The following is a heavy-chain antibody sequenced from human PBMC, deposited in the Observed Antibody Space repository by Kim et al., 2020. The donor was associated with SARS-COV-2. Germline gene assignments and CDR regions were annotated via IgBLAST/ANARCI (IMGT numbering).Heavy chain of an antibody. J-gene: IGHJ4*02. Sequence: ETRYSPTFQGTVTTSADKSISTAYLQWSSLKASDTAMYYCARRGGYYLDYWGQGTLVTVSS. V-gene: IGHV5-51*01. CDR3: ARRGGYYLDY. D-gene: IGHD3-22*01. CDR2: ET.